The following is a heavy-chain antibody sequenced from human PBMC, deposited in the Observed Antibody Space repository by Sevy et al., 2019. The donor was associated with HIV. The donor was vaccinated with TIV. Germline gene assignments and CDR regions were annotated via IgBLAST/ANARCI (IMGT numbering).Heavy chain of an antibody. Sequence: ASVKVSCTASGGSLSNYGMNWVRQAPGQGLEWTGGIIPRVGLTNYTQKFRDRVTITADESTNTMYIELRSLTFDDTGVYYCASVRPCGCDCYYFDSWGQGTLVTVSS. CDR3: ASVRPCGCDCYYFDS. D-gene: IGHD2-21*02. V-gene: IGHV1-69*10. CDR2: IIPRVGLT. CDR1: GGSLSNYG. J-gene: IGHJ4*02.